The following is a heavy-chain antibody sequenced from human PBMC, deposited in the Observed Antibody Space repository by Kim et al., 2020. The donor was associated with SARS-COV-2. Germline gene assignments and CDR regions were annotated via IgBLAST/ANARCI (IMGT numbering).Heavy chain of an antibody. J-gene: IGHJ6*02. CDR2: IIPIFGTA. CDR1: GGTFSSYA. Sequence: SVKVSCKASGGTFSSYAISWVRQAPGQGLEWMGGIIPIFGTANYAQKFQGRVTITADESTSTAYMELSSLRSEDTAVYYCARGLGYDIFFEYYGMDVWGQGTTVTVSS. D-gene: IGHD3-9*01. CDR3: ARGLGYDIFFEYYGMDV. V-gene: IGHV1-69*13.